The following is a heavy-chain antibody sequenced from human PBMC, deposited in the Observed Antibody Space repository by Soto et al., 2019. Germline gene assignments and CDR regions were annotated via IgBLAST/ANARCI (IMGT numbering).Heavy chain of an antibody. D-gene: IGHD5-18*01. CDR3: ARVKRGYNFAYPFDY. Sequence: ASVKVSCKASGYTFTGYYMHWVRQAPGQGLEWMGWINPNSGGTNYAQKFQGWVTMTRDTSISTAYMELSRLRSDDTAVYYCARVKRGYNFAYPFDYWGQGTLVTVSS. J-gene: IGHJ4*02. CDR1: GYTFTGYY. V-gene: IGHV1-2*04. CDR2: INPNSGGT.